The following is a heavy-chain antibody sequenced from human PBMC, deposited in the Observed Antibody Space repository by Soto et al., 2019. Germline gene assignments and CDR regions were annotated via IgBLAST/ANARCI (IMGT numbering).Heavy chain of an antibody. J-gene: IGHJ2*01. CDR3: ASTDTAMVTGWYWYFDL. Sequence: GASVKVSCKASGGPFSSYAISWVRQAPGQGLEWMGGIIPIFGTANYAQKFQGRVTITADESTSTAYMELSSLRSEDTAVYYCASTDTAMVTGWYWYFDLWGRGTLVTVS. CDR2: IIPIFGTA. V-gene: IGHV1-69*13. D-gene: IGHD5-18*01. CDR1: GGPFSSYA.